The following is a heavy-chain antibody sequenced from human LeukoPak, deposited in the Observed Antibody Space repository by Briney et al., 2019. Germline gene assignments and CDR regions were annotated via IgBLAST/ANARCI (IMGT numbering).Heavy chain of an antibody. J-gene: IGHJ3*02. CDR2: INHSGNT. Sequence: SETLSLTCAVYGGSFSGYYWSWLRQPPGKGLEWIGEINHSGNTHYNPSLKSRVTMSVDTSKNQFSLKLTSVTAADTAVYYCASILRFIWGQGTMVTVSS. D-gene: IGHD3-3*01. CDR3: ASILRFI. CDR1: GGSFSGYY. V-gene: IGHV4-34*01.